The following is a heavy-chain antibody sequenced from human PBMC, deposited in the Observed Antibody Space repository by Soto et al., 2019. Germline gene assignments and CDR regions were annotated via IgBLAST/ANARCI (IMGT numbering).Heavy chain of an antibody. CDR1: GYTFTSYG. CDR3: ARQDRSGYSSSWTFDY. CDR2: ISAYNGNT. J-gene: IGHJ4*02. V-gene: IGHV1-18*01. D-gene: IGHD6-13*01. Sequence: QVQLVQSGAEVKKPGASVKVSCKASGYTFTSYGISWVRQAPGQGLEWMGWISAYNGNTNYAQKLQGRVTMTTDTXTXTAYMELRSLRSDDTAVYYCARQDRSGYSSSWTFDYWGQGTLVTVSS.